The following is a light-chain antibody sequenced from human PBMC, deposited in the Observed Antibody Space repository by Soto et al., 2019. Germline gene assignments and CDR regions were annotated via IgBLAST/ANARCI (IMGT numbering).Light chain of an antibody. Sequence: QSALTQPASVSGSPGQSITISCTGTSSDVGGYNYVSWYQQHPGKAPKLMIYDVSNRPSGVSSRFSGSKSGNTASLTISGLQAEDEADYYCNSYTSSSTLPYVFGTGTKVTVL. CDR3: NSYTSSSTLPYV. J-gene: IGLJ1*01. CDR1: SSDVGGYNY. V-gene: IGLV2-14*01. CDR2: DVS.